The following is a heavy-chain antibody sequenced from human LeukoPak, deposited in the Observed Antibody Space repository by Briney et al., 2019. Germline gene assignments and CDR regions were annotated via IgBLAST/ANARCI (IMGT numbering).Heavy chain of an antibody. Sequence: ASVKVSCKASGYTFTSYGISWVRQAPGQGLEWMGWISAYNGNTNYAQKLQGRVTMTTDTSTSTAYMELRSLRSDDTAVYYCARDSRQWLFNDAFDIWGQGAMVTVSS. CDR2: ISAYNGNT. J-gene: IGHJ3*02. V-gene: IGHV1-18*01. D-gene: IGHD6-19*01. CDR3: ARDSRQWLFNDAFDI. CDR1: GYTFTSYG.